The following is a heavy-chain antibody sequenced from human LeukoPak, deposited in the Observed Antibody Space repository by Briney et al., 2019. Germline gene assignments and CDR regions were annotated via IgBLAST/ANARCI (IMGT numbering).Heavy chain of an antibody. CDR3: AREDYYDSGSNDY. CDR1: GYTFTGYY. Sequence: GASVKVSCKASGYTFTGYYMHWVRQATGQGLNPNSGNTAYAQKFQGRVTITRNTSISTAYMELSSLRSEDTAVYYCAREDYYDSGSNDYWGQGTLVTVSS. CDR2: NPNSGNT. D-gene: IGHD3-22*01. J-gene: IGHJ4*02. V-gene: IGHV1-8*03.